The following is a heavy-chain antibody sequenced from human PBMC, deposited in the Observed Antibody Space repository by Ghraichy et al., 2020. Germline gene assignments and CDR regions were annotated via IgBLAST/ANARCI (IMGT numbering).Heavy chain of an antibody. CDR3: ARDFPADYGDYDAAFQH. CDR1: GGTFSSYA. V-gene: IGHV1-69*04. J-gene: IGHJ1*01. D-gene: IGHD4-17*01. Sequence: SVKVSCKASGGTFSSYAISWVRQAPGQGLEWMGRIIPILGIANYAQKFQGRVTITADKSTSTAYMELSSLRSEDTAVYYCARDFPADYGDYDAAFQHWGQGTLVTVSS. CDR2: IIPILGIA.